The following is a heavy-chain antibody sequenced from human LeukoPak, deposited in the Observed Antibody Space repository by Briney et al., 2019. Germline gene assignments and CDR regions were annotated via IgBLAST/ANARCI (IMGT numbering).Heavy chain of an antibody. CDR2: INPNSGGT. J-gene: IGHJ4*02. CDR3: ARDYPGMITGVEKYFFDY. Sequence: ASVKVSCKASVYTFTDYYIHWVRQTPGQGLEWMGWINPNSGGTNYAQKFQGRVTMTRDTSISTAYMELSGLRSDDTAVYYCARDYPGMITGVEKYFFDYWGQGTLVTVSS. CDR1: VYTFTDYY. V-gene: IGHV1-2*02. D-gene: IGHD7-27*01.